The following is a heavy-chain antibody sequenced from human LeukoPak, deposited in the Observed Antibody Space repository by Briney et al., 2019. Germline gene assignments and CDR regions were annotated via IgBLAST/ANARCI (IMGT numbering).Heavy chain of an antibody. CDR3: ARAGRAYGDYHYFDY. D-gene: IGHD4-17*01. V-gene: IGHV3-30-3*01. CDR2: ISYDGSNK. J-gene: IGHJ4*02. Sequence: GGSLRLSCAASGVIFNNYAIHWVRQAPGKGLEWVAAISYDGSNKYYADSVQGRLTISRDNSKNTLYLQVNSLRAEDTAVYYCARAGRAYGDYHYFDYWGQGTLVTVSS. CDR1: GVIFNNYA.